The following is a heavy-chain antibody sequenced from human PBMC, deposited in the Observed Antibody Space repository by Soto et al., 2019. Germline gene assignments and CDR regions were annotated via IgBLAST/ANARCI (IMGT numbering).Heavy chain of an antibody. D-gene: IGHD7-27*01. CDR3: ARDLSWGSNWYYYMDV. V-gene: IGHV3-48*01. J-gene: IGHJ6*03. CDR2: ISSSSSVI. Sequence: VQLVESGGGLVQPGGPLRLSFATSGFILSDCAMNWVRQAPGKGLEGVSYISSSSSVIDYADSVKGRFTVSRDNARNSLYLQMNSLRAEDTAVYYCARDLSWGSNWYYYMDVWGKGTTVTVSS. CDR1: GFILSDCA.